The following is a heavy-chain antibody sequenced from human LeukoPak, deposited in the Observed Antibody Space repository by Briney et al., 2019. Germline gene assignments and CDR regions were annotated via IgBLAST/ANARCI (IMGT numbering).Heavy chain of an antibody. J-gene: IGHJ5*02. V-gene: IGHV3-21*01. CDR3: ARAYSKSWYSFVP. Sequence: KPGGPLKLSCVASGFTFSSSALNWVRQPPGKGLDWASSIIISSIDIYYAASWKGRFTISRDTAKKSLYLKMSSLRAEATAVHSCARAYSKSWYSFVPWGQGTMVSVCS. CDR1: GFTFSSSA. D-gene: IGHD1-26*01. CDR2: IIISSIDI.